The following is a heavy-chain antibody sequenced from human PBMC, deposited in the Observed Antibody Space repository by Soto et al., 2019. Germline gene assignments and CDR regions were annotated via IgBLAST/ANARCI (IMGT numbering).Heavy chain of an antibody. CDR2: ITSASDYI. Sequence: PGGSLRLSCATSGFSFSTYNMNWVRQAPGKGLEWVSSITSASDYIFYADSVKGRFTISRDNAKNSLYLQMNSLRAEDTAVYYCARVGTGSSTPLDIWGQGTMVTVSS. CDR3: ARVGTGSSTPLDI. D-gene: IGHD3-9*01. V-gene: IGHV3-21*01. CDR1: GFSFSTYN. J-gene: IGHJ3*02.